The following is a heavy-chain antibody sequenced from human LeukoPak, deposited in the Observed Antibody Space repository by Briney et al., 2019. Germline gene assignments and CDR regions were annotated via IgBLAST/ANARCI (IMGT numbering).Heavy chain of an antibody. CDR2: IRYDGSNK. CDR1: GFTFSSYA. V-gene: IGHV3-30*02. CDR3: AKGAGSGYYYGHFQH. Sequence: GGSLRLSCAASGFTFSSYAMHWVRQAPGKGLEWVAFIRYDGSNKYYADSVKGRFTTSRDNSENTLSLQMNSLRAEDTAVYYCAKGAGSGYYYGHFQHWGQGTLVTVSS. J-gene: IGHJ1*01. D-gene: IGHD3-22*01.